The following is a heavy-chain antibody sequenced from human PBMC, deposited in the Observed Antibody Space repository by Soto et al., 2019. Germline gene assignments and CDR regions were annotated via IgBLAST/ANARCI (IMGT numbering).Heavy chain of an antibody. Sequence: ASVKVSCKVSAYRLTEISLHWVRQAAGIGLEWMGGLDREGGETIYAQKFQGRVTMTEDTSADTAYMELSSLRSEDTAIYYCVIFYYYYGMDVWGQGTTVTVS. CDR3: VIFYYYYGMDV. CDR2: LDREGGET. CDR1: AYRLTEIS. V-gene: IGHV1-24*01. J-gene: IGHJ6*02.